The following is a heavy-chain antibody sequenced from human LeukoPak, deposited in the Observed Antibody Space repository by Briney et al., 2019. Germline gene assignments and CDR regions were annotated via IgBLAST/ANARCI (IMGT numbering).Heavy chain of an antibody. CDR3: AKDLESYYLDSSGYRAGFDS. CDR2: IRYDGSNK. D-gene: IGHD3-22*01. Sequence: GGSLRLSCAASGFTFSSYGMHWVRQAPGKGLEWVAFIRYDGSNKYYADSVKGRFTISRDYSQKMLYLQMHSLKAEDTAVYYCAKDLESYYLDSSGYRAGFDSWGQGTLVTVSS. CDR1: GFTFSSYG. V-gene: IGHV3-30*02. J-gene: IGHJ4*02.